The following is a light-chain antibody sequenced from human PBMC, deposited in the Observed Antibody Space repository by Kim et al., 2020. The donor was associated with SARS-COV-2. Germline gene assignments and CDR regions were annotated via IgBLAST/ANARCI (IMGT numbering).Light chain of an antibody. V-gene: IGLV3-1*01. J-gene: IGLJ1*01. CDR3: QAWDSSTHV. Sequence: SYELTQPPSVSVSPGQTASITCSGDKSGDKYACWYQQKPGQSPVLVIYQDSKRPSGIPERFSGSNSGNTATLTISGTPAMDEADYYCQAWDSSTHVFGTG. CDR2: QDS. CDR1: KSGDKY.